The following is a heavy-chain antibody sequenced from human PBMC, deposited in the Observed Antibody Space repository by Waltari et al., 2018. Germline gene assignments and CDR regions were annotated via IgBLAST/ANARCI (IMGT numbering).Heavy chain of an antibody. CDR2: INPNRGGT. J-gene: IGHJ5*02. CDR1: GYTFTGYY. Sequence: QVQLVQSGAEVKKPGASVKVSCKASGYTFTGYYMHWVRQAPGQGLEWMGWINPNRGGTNYAQKVQGRVTMTRDTSISTAYMELSRLRSDDTAVYYCARVPSGATEAHWFDPWGQGTLVTVSS. D-gene: IGHD1-26*01. V-gene: IGHV1-2*02. CDR3: ARVPSGATEAHWFDP.